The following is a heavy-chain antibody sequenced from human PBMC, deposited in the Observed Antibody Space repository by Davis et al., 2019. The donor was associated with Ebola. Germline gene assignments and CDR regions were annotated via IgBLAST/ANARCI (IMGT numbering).Heavy chain of an antibody. CDR3: ATGDYDSSGYYLEYFQH. J-gene: IGHJ1*01. CDR1: GYTFSGYY. D-gene: IGHD3-22*01. Sequence: AASVKVSCKASGYTFSGYYINWVRQAPGQGLEWMGRVNPYSGGTNYAQTFQARVTMTRDTSISTAYMELIRLRSDDTAGYYCATGDYDSSGYYLEYFQHWGQGTLVTVSS. V-gene: IGHV1-2*06. CDR2: VNPYSGGT.